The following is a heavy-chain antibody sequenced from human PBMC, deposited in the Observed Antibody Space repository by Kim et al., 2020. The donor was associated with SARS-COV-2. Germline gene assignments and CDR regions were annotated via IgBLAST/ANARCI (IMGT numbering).Heavy chain of an antibody. D-gene: IGHD2-21*02. CDR2: INPYNGNT. V-gene: IGHV1-18*01. CDR3: ARDLRASCSCGDCQGYFDY. Sequence: ASVKVSCKASGYSFTSYGISWVRQAPGQGLEWMAWINPYNGNTNSAQKLQGRVTMTTDRSTSTAYMELRILRSDDTAVYYCARDLRASCSCGDCQGYFDYWGQGTLVTVSS. J-gene: IGHJ4*02. CDR1: GYSFTSYG.